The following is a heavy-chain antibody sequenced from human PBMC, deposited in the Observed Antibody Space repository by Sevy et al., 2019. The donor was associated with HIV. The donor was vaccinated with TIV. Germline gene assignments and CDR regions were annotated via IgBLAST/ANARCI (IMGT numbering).Heavy chain of an antibody. CDR3: ARDPATAMAYYYYYYGMDV. V-gene: IGHV1-3*01. D-gene: IGHD5-18*01. CDR2: SNAGNGNT. Sequence: ASVKVSCKASGYTFTSYAMHWVHQAPGQRLEWMGWSNAGNGNTKYSQKFQGRVTITRDTSASTAYMELSSLRSEDTAVYYCARDPATAMAYYYYYYGMDVWGQWTTVTVSS. J-gene: IGHJ6*02. CDR1: GYTFTSYA.